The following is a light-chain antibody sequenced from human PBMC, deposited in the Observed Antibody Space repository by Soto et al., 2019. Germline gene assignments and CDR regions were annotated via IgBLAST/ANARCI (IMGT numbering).Light chain of an antibody. CDR3: QQRSNWPVT. CDR2: DAS. CDR1: QSVTSY. J-gene: IGKJ2*01. V-gene: IGKV3-11*01. Sequence: EIVLTQSPVTLSLSPGERATLSCRASQSVTSYLAWYQHKPGQPPRLLIYDASNRATGIPARFSGSGFGTDFTLTISSLQPEDLAVYYCQQRSNWPVTFGQGTKVDIK.